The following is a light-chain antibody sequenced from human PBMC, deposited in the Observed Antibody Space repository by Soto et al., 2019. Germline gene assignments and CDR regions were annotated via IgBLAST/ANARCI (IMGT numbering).Light chain of an antibody. V-gene: IGLV2-14*03. CDR3: SSYTSSSVV. CDR1: SSDVGGYNY. CDR2: DVS. Sequence: QSALTQPASVSGSPGQSITISCTGTSSDVGGYNYVSWYQQHPGKVPKLMIYDVSNRPSGVSNRFSGSKSGNTASLTISGLQADDEADYYCSSYTSSSVVFGGGTKVTVL. J-gene: IGLJ2*01.